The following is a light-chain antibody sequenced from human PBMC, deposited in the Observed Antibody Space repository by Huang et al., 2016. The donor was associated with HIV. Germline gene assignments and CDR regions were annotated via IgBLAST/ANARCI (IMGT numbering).Light chain of an antibody. V-gene: IGKV1-39*01. CDR3: QQSYRLPRT. CDR1: QSVTKY. Sequence: DIQMTQSPSSLSASVGDRVIITCLASQSVTKYLNWYQHMPGKAPKLLIYGASTLQGGVSSRFSGSGSGTEFTLSISSLQPEDAATYYCQQSYRLPRTFGQGTSLEI. J-gene: IGKJ2*02. CDR2: GAS.